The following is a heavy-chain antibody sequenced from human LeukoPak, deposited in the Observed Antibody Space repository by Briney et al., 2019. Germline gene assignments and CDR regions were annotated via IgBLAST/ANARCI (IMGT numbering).Heavy chain of an antibody. CDR2: INPNSGGT. J-gene: IGHJ4*02. CDR1: GYTFTGYY. CDR3: ARAQQLVRTGDY. D-gene: IGHD6-6*01. V-gene: IGHV1-2*02. Sequence: ASVKVSCKASGYTFTGYYMNWVRQAPGQGLEWMGWINPNSGGTNYAQKFQGRVTMTRDTSISTAYMELSRLRSDDTAVYYCARAQQLVRTGDYWGQGTLVTVSS.